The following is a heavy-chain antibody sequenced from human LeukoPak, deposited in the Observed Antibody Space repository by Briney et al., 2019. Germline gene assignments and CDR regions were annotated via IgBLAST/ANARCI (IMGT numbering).Heavy chain of an antibody. CDR2: INHSGST. D-gene: IGHD2/OR15-2a*01. Sequence: SETLSLTCAVYGGSFSGYYWSWIRQPPGKGLEWIGEINHSGSTNYNPSLKSRVTISVDTSENQFSLKLSSVTAADTAVYYCARGSTYYGMDVWGQGTTVTVSS. V-gene: IGHV4-34*01. CDR3: ARGSTYYGMDV. CDR1: GGSFSGYY. J-gene: IGHJ6*02.